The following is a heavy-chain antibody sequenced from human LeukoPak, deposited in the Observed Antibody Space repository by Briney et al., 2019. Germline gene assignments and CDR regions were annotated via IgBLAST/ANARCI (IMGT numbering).Heavy chain of an antibody. Sequence: KPGGSLRLSCAASGFTFSSYSMNWIRQAPGKGPEWVSSISRNSIYIYYAGSVKGRFTISRGNAKNSLFLQTNSLGAEDTAVYYCARRGDYWGQGTLVTVSS. CDR3: ARRGDY. CDR1: GFTFSSYS. CDR2: ISRNSIYI. J-gene: IGHJ4*02. V-gene: IGHV3-21*01.